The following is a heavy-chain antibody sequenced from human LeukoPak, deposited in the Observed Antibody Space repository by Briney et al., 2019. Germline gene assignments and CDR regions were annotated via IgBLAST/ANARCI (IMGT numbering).Heavy chain of an antibody. Sequence: SETLSLTCTVSGGSVSSSSYYWGWIRQPPGKGLEWIGSIYYSGSTYYNPSLKSRVSISVDTSKNQFSLKLNSLTAADTAVYYCARYSSSWYGHYMDVWGKGTTVTISS. V-gene: IGHV4-39*07. CDR2: IYYSGST. D-gene: IGHD6-13*01. CDR3: ARYSSSWYGHYMDV. J-gene: IGHJ6*03. CDR1: GGSVSSSSYY.